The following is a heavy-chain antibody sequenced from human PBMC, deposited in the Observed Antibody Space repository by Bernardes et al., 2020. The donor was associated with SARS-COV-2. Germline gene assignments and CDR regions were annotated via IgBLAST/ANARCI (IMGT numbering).Heavy chain of an antibody. Sequence: GSLRLSCTASGFTFSSYLMHWGRHVPGKGLVWVSRITPDGSKTDYADSVKGRFTISRDNAKNTLYLQMNTLRAEDTGVYYCATGGFGGSAPGMDAWGQGTTVTVSS. J-gene: IGHJ6*02. CDR3: ATGGFGGSAPGMDA. CDR2: ITPDGSKT. D-gene: IGHD3-10*01. CDR1: GFTFSSYL. V-gene: IGHV3-74*01.